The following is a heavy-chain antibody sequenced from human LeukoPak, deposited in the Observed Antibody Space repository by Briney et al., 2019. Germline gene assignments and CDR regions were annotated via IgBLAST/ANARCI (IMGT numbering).Heavy chain of an antibody. D-gene: IGHD3-10*01. CDR1: GFTFSSYA. CDR2: ISGSGGST. CDR3: ARGYFQVYYMDV. V-gene: IGHV3-23*01. J-gene: IGHJ6*03. Sequence: GGSLRLSCAASGFTFSSYAMSWVRQAPGKGLEWVSAISGSGGSTYYADSVKGRFTISRDNAKNSLYLQMNSLRAEDTAVYYCARGYFQVYYMDVWGKGTTVTVSS.